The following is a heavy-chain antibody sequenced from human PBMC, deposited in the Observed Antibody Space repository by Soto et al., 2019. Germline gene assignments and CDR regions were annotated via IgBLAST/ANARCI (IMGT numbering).Heavy chain of an antibody. J-gene: IGHJ5*02. D-gene: IGHD3-3*01. CDR3: AHRRVPFGVVTWFDP. V-gene: IGHV2-5*02. CDR1: GFSLSTSGVG. CDR2: IYWDDDK. Sequence: QITLKESGPTLVKPTQTLTLTCTFSGFSLSTSGVGVGWIRQPPGKALEWLALIYWDDDKRYSPSLKSRLTITKDTAKNQVVLTMTNMDPVDTATYYCAHRRVPFGVVTWFDPWGQGTLVTVSS.